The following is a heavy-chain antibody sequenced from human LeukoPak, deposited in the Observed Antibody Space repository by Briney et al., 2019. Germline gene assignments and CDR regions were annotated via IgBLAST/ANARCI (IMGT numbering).Heavy chain of an antibody. Sequence: PSETLSLTCTVSGGSISFYYWNWIRQPPGKGLEWIGYIYYSGSTNYNPSLKSRVTISVDTSKNQFSLKLSSVTAADTAVYYCARGAVANWFDPWGQGTLVTVSS. CDR1: GGSISFYY. CDR2: IYYSGST. CDR3: ARGAVANWFDP. V-gene: IGHV4-59*01. J-gene: IGHJ5*02. D-gene: IGHD5-12*01.